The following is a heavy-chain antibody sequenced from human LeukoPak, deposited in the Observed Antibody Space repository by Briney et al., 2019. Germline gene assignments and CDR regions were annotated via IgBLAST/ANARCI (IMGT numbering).Heavy chain of an antibody. V-gene: IGHV4-34*01. CDR3: TRGLRLGYCSGGSCYYWFDP. D-gene: IGHD2-15*01. CDR1: GGSINSYY. J-gene: IGHJ5*02. CDR2: INHSGST. Sequence: SETLSLTCTVSGGSINSYYWSWIRQPPGKGLEWIGEINHSGSTNYNPSLQSRVTISADTSKNQFSLNLRSVIAADTAVYYCTRGLRLGYCSGGSCYYWFDPWGQGTRVTVSS.